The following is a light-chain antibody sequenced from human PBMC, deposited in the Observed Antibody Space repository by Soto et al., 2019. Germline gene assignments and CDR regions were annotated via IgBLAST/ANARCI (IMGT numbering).Light chain of an antibody. CDR2: RAS. CDR3: QQYHNLWT. V-gene: IGKV3-15*01. CDR1: HYIYSN. Sequence: EIVITQSPATLSVSPGERATLSRTASHYIYSNVAWFQQRPGQAPRLLIYRASTRATGTPARFTGSGSGTEFTLTITSLQSEDFALYYCQQYHNLWTFGQGTKVDI. J-gene: IGKJ1*01.